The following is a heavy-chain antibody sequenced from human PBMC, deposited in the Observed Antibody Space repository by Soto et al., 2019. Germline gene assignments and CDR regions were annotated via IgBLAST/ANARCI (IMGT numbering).Heavy chain of an antibody. CDR1: GFSFSSYC. CDR3: ASDQFVLESNHIGGIDY. Sequence: EVQLVESGGGLVQPGGSLRLACAASGFSFSSYCMYWVRQAPGKGLVWVSRINSDGSSTNYADSVKGRFTISRDNAKKTLYLQMNSLRAEDTAVYYCASDQFVLESNHIGGIDYWGQGALVIVS. D-gene: IGHD3-10*01. CDR2: INSDGSST. V-gene: IGHV3-74*01. J-gene: IGHJ4*02.